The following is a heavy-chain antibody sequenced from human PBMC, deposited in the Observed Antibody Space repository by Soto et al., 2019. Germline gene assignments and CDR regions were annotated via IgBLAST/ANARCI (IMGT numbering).Heavy chain of an antibody. CDR3: ARATVNSFGYYYGMDV. CDR1: GYTFMNYH. Sequence: ASVKVSFKASGYTFMNYHVHWVRQAPGRGLEWLGKINPIGGATTYAQKFQGRVTMTRDTSTSTVYMELSSLTSEDTAVYYCARATVNSFGYYYGMDVWGQGTTVTVS. CDR2: INPIGGAT. V-gene: IGHV1-46*01. J-gene: IGHJ6*02. D-gene: IGHD5-18*01.